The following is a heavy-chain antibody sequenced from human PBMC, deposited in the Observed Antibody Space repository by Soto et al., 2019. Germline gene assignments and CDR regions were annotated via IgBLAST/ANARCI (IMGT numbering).Heavy chain of an antibody. CDR2: MNQDGSEK. CDR1: GFTFGDYW. CDR3: ASPRVPYAMDV. J-gene: IGHJ6*02. V-gene: IGHV3-7*05. Sequence: EVQLVESGGGLVQPGGSLRLSCTVSGFTFGDYWMTWVRQAPGKGLEWVANMNQDGSEKYYVDSVQGRFAISRDNAKNSLYLQMHSLSAEDTAVYYCASPRVPYAMDVWGQGTTVTVSS.